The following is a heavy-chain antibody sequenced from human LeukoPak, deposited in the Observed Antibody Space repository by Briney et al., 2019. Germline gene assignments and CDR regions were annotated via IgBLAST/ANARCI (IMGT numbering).Heavy chain of an antibody. J-gene: IGHJ3*01. CDR3: ARDKTPYCGRDCYAFDV. CDR2: IWYDGSNK. CDR1: GFTFSSYG. D-gene: IGHD2-21*02. Sequence: PGRSLRLSCAASGFTFSSYGMHWVRQAPGKGLEWVAVIWYDGSNKYYADSVKGRFTISRDNDKNLLYLQMNSLRVEDTALYYCARDKTPYCGRDCYAFDVWGQGTMVTVSS. V-gene: IGHV3-33*01.